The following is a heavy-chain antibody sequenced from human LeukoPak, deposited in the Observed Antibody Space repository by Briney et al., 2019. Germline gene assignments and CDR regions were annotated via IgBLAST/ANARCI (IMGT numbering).Heavy chain of an antibody. J-gene: IGHJ4*02. CDR2: INHSGST. Sequence: SETLSLTCAVYGGSFSGYYWSWIRQPPGKGLEWIGEINHSGSTNYNPSLKSRVTISVDTSKNQFSLKQSSVTAADTAVYYCARGNYYDSSGSDYWGQGTLVTVSS. D-gene: IGHD3-22*01. CDR3: ARGNYYDSSGSDY. V-gene: IGHV4-34*01. CDR1: GGSFSGYY.